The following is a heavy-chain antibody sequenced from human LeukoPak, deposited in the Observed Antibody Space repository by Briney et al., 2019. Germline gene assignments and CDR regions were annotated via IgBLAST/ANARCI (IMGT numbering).Heavy chain of an antibody. J-gene: IGHJ6*02. Sequence: GGSLRLSCTGSGFTFGDHAMSWVRQAPGKGLEWVGFIRSKAYRGTTEYSASVKVRFTISRDDYSSIAYLQMKSMRTEDTAVYYCARGPIQLWIHNAMDVWGQGTTVTVSS. V-gene: IGHV3-49*04. CDR1: GFTFGDHA. D-gene: IGHD5-18*01. CDR3: ARGPIQLWIHNAMDV. CDR2: IRSKAYRGTT.